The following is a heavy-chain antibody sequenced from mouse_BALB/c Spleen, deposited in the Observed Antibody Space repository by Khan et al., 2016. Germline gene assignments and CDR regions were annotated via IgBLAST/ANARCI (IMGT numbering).Heavy chain of an antibody. D-gene: IGHD2-1*01. CDR2: NNRGSGGT. J-gene: IGHJ2*01. CDR3: ATKGFYGNYVYCFDY. V-gene: IGHV1-54*01. Sequence: QVQLQQSGAELVRPGTSVKVSCTASGYAFTNYLIAWVMPRPGQGLEWIGGNNRGSGGTNYNETFKGQATLTQDKSPSTAYMQLSSLTSDESAVYFSATKGFYGNYVYCFDYWGQGTTLTVSS. CDR1: GYAFTNYL.